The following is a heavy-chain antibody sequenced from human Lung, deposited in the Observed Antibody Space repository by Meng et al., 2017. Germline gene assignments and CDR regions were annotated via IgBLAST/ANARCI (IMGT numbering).Heavy chain of an antibody. V-gene: IGHV3-74*01. Sequence: EVQLVESGGGFVPPWGALSLSCAASGFTFTDHWMHWVRQGPGKGLVWGSRINRDGTKPTYADSVKGRFTISRDNAKNTLYLQMNNLRAEDTAFYYCTNDRLNHWGQGALVTVSS. D-gene: IGHD1-1*01. J-gene: IGHJ1*01. CDR3: TNDRLNH. CDR1: GFTFTDHW. CDR2: INRDGTKP.